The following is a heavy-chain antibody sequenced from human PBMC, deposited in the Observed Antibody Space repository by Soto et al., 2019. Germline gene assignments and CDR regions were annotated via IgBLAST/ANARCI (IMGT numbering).Heavy chain of an antibody. V-gene: IGHV4-39*01. D-gene: IGHD6-13*01. J-gene: IGHJ4*02. CDR2: IYYSGST. Sequence: QLQLQESGPGLVKPSETLSLTCTVSGGSISSSSYYWGWIRQPPGKGLEWMGSIYYSGSTYYNPSLKSRVTIPVDTSKKQFSLKLSSVTAADTAVYYCARRYSSSWLLDYWGQGTLVTVSS. CDR1: GGSISSSSYY. CDR3: ARRYSSSWLLDY.